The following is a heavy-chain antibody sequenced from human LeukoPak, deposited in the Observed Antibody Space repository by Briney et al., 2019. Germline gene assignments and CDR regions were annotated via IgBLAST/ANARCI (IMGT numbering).Heavy chain of an antibody. V-gene: IGHV4-31*03. Sequence: SETLSLTCTVSGGSISSGGYYWSWIRQHPGKGLEWIGYIYYSGSTYYNPSLKSRVTISVDTSKNQFSLKLSSVTAADTAVYYCALIEGANYYDSSGSHRAFDIWGQGTMVTVSS. CDR2: IYYSGST. CDR1: GGSISSGGYY. J-gene: IGHJ3*02. D-gene: IGHD3-22*01. CDR3: ALIEGANYYDSSGSHRAFDI.